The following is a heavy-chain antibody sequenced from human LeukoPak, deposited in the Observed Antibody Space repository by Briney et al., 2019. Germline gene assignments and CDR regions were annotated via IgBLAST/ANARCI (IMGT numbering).Heavy chain of an antibody. V-gene: IGHV4-59*01. CDR1: GGSISSYY. D-gene: IGHD5-18*01. CDR3: ARWSVGYSYGPYFDY. J-gene: IGHJ4*02. CDR2: IYYSGST. Sequence: PSETLSLTCTVSGGSISSYYWSWIRQPPGKGLEWIGYIYYSGSTNYNPSLKSRVTISVDTSKNQFSLKLSSVTAADTAVYYCARWSVGYSYGPYFDYWGQGTLVTVSS.